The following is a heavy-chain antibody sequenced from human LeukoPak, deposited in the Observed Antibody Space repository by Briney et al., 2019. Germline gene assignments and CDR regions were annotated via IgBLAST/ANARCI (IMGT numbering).Heavy chain of an antibody. Sequence: PSETLSLTCTVSGYSISSGYYWGWIRQPPGKGLEWIGYIYYSGSTNYNPSLKSRVTISVDTSKNQFSLKLSSVTAADTAVYYCARDTTYYGSGSFDYWGQGTLVTVSS. J-gene: IGHJ4*02. V-gene: IGHV4-61*01. CDR3: ARDTTYYGSGSFDY. D-gene: IGHD3-10*01. CDR1: GYSISSGYY. CDR2: IYYSGST.